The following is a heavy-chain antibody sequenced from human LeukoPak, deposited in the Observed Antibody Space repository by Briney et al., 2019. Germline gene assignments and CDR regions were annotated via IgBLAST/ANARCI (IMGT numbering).Heavy chain of an antibody. CDR2: VSSSGGST. CDR3: AKEGA. V-gene: IGHV3-23*01. CDR1: GFTFSSIA. D-gene: IGHD4/OR15-4a*01. J-gene: IGHJ4*02. Sequence: GGSLRLSFAAFGFTFSSIAMGWGPRGPGKGLEWGLAVSSSGGSTYYADSVKGRFTISRDNSKNTRYLQMNSLRAEDAAVYYCAKEGAWGQGTLVAVTS.